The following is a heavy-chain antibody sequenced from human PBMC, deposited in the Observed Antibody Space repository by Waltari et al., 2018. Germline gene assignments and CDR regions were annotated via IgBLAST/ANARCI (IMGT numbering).Heavy chain of an antibody. CDR1: GYTFTGYY. D-gene: IGHD2-2*01. CDR2: SKPDRWVQ. J-gene: IGHJ4*02. V-gene: IGHV1-2*02. CDR3: ARERRPDMVVVPAARYLVDY. Sequence: QVQLVQSGAEVKKPGASVKVSCKASGYTFTGYYMHWVRQAPGQGLEWMGWSKPDRWVQNDAQNVKGRVTMDREKSISTAYMELSRRRSDDTAVYDCARERRPDMVVVPAARYLVDYWGQGPLVTVSS.